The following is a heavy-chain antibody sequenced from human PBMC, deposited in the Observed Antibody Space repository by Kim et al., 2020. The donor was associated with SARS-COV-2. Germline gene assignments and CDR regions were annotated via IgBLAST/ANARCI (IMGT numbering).Heavy chain of an antibody. Sequence: SETLSLTCTVSGGSISSSSYYWGWIRQPPGKGLEWIGSIFYSGSTYSNPSLKSRVTISVDTSKNQFSLKLSSVTAADTAVYYCARHRGWRHPFDYWGQGTLVTVSS. CDR2: IFYSGST. V-gene: IGHV4-39*01. J-gene: IGHJ4*02. CDR1: GGSISSSSYY. D-gene: IGHD6-19*01. CDR3: ARHRGWRHPFDY.